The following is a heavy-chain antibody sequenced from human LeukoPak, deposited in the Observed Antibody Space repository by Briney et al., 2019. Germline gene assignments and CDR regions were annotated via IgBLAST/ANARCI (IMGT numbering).Heavy chain of an antibody. CDR1: GGSISSGDYY. J-gene: IGHJ3*02. V-gene: IGHV4-30-4*08. CDR3: ARAPPGVAFDI. D-gene: IGHD2-8*01. CDR2: IYYSGST. Sequence: PSQTLSLTXTVSGGSISSGDYYWSWIRQPPGKGLEWIGYIYYSGSTYYNPSLKSRVTISVDTSKNQFSLKLSSVTAADTAVYYCARAPPGVAFDIWGQGTMVTVSS.